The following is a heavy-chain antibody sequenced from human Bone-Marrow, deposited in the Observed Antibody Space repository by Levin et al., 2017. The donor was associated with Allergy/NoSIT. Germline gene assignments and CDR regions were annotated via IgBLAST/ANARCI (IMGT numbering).Heavy chain of an antibody. D-gene: IGHD3-22*01. CDR1: GFTFSSYG. J-gene: IGHJ1*01. CDR3: AKGTYYYDSSGYYYVIEYFQH. Sequence: GGSLRLSCAASGFTFSSYGMHWVRQAPGKGLEWVAVISYDGSNKYYADSVKGRFTISRDNSKNTLYLQMNSLRAEDTAVYYCAKGTYYYDSSGYYYVIEYFQHWGQGTLVTVSS. V-gene: IGHV3-30*18. CDR2: ISYDGSNK.